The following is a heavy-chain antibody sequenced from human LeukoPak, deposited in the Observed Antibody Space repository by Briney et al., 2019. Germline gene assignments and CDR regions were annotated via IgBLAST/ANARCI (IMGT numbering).Heavy chain of an antibody. CDR3: ARGVTYYYDSSGPDPFDY. CDR2: ISSSSSYI. V-gene: IGHV3-21*01. Sequence: GGSLRLSCAASGFTFSSYSMNWVRQAPGEGLEWVSSISSSSSYIYCADSVKGRFTISRDNAKNSLYLQMNSLRAEDTAVYYCARGVTYYYDSSGPDPFDYWGQGTLVTVSS. D-gene: IGHD3-22*01. CDR1: GFTFSSYS. J-gene: IGHJ4*02.